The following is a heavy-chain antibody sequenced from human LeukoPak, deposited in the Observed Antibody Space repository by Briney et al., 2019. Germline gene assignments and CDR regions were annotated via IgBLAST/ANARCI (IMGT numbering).Heavy chain of an antibody. D-gene: IGHD3-3*01. CDR2: IKHDGSEK. J-gene: IGHJ6*03. Sequence: GGSLRLSCAASGFTFSSYWMSWVRPAPGKGLEWVANIKHDGSEKYYLDSVKGRFTIYRDNAKNSLYLQMNSLRAEDTAVYYCARECASQLADDFWSGSRRFVYYYSMDVWGKGTTVTVSS. CDR1: GFTFSSYW. V-gene: IGHV3-7*01. CDR3: ARECASQLADDFWSGSRRFVYYYSMDV.